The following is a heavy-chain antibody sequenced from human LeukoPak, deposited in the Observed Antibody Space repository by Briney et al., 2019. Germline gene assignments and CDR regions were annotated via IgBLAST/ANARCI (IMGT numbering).Heavy chain of an antibody. J-gene: IGHJ4*02. CDR2: IYYSGST. CDR1: GGSISSSSYY. D-gene: IGHD6-13*01. CDR3: ARQGQQLVEH. Sequence: PSETLSLTCTVSGGSISSSSYYWGWIRQPPGKGLEWIGSIYYSGSTYYNPSLKSRVTISVDTSKNQFSLKLSSVTAADTAVYYCARQGQQLVEHWGQGTLVTVSS. V-gene: IGHV4-39*01.